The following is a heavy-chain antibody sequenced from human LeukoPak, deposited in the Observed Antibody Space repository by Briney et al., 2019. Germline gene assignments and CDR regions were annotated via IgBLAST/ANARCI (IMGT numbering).Heavy chain of an antibody. Sequence: PSETLSLTCAVYGGSFSGYYWSWIRHPPGKGLGWGGEINHSGSTNYNPSLKSRVTISVDTSKNQFSLKLSSVTAADTAVYYCARGRYMTPFEFDYWGQGTLVTVSS. J-gene: IGHJ4*02. CDR2: INHSGST. CDR3: ARGRYMTPFEFDY. V-gene: IGHV4-34*01. D-gene: IGHD3-16*02. CDR1: GGSFSGYY.